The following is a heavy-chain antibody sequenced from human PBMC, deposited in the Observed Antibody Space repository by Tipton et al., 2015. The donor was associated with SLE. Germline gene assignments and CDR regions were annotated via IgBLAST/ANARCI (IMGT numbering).Heavy chain of an antibody. Sequence: TLSLTCTVSGGSISSGNYYWNWIRQPAGKGLEWIGHINTSGSTNYNPSLKSRVTISVDTSKNQFSLRLTSVTAADTAVYYCASYAQLYYFDYWGQGALVTVSS. V-gene: IGHV4-61*09. J-gene: IGHJ4*02. CDR3: ASYAQLYYFDY. CDR2: INTSGST. CDR1: GGSISSGNYY. D-gene: IGHD1-1*01.